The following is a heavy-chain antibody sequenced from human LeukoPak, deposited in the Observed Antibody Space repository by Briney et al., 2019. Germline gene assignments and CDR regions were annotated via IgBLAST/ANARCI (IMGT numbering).Heavy chain of an antibody. D-gene: IGHD6-19*01. J-gene: IGHJ4*02. CDR2: INSDGSST. Sequence: GGSLGLSCAASGFTFSSYWMHWVRQAPGKGLVWVSRINSDGSSTSYADSVKGRFTISRDNAKNTLYLQMNSLRAEDTAVYYCAREGIAVAGPLDYWGQGTLVTVSS. CDR3: AREGIAVAGPLDY. CDR1: GFTFSSYW. V-gene: IGHV3-74*01.